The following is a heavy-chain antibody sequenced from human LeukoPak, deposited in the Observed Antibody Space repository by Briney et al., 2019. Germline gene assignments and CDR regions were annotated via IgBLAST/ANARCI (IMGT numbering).Heavy chain of an antibody. J-gene: IGHJ4*02. V-gene: IGHV4-30-4*08. Sequence: SETLSLTCTVSGGSISSGDYYWRWIRQPPGKGLEWIGYIYYSGSTYYNPSLKGRVTISVDTSKNLFSLKLSSVTAADTAVYYCARDRGHSRAAGPLGYWGQGTLVTVSS. CDR2: IYYSGST. D-gene: IGHD6-13*01. CDR3: ARDRGHSRAAGPLGY. CDR1: GGSISSGDYY.